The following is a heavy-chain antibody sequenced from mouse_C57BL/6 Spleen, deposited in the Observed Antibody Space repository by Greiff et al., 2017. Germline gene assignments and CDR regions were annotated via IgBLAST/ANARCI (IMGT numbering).Heavy chain of an antibody. Sequence: VQLQPPGTGLVKPGASVKLSCQASGYTFSTFLVHLVKQRPGQGLVWIGNINPSNGGTNYNEKFKSKATLTVDKSSSTAYMQLSSLTSEDSAVYYCARYDYDGAWFAYWGQGTLVTVSA. J-gene: IGHJ3*01. CDR3: ARYDYDGAWFAY. D-gene: IGHD2-4*01. V-gene: IGHV1-53*01. CDR1: GYTFSTFL. CDR2: INPSNGGT.